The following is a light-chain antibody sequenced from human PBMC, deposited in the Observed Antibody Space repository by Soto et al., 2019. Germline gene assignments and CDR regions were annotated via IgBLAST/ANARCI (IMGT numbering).Light chain of an antibody. CDR2: EVS. J-gene: IGLJ1*01. V-gene: IGLV2-14*01. CDR3: SSYTRSSTYV. Sequence: QSALTQPASVSGSPGQSITISCTGTSSDVGGYNYVSWYQQRPGKGPKLMIFEVSNRPSGVSNRFSGSKSGNTASLTISGLQEEEEADYYCSSYTRSSTYVFGTGTQLTVL. CDR1: SSDVGGYNY.